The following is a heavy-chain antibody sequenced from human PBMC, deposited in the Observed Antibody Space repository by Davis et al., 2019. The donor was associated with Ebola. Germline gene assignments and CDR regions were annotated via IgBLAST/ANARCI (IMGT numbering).Heavy chain of an antibody. D-gene: IGHD5-18*01. CDR2: IYYSGST. J-gene: IGHJ6*02. Sequence: PGGSLRLSCTVSGGSISSSSYYWGWIRQPPGKGLEWIGSIYYSGSTYYNPSLKSRVTISVDTSKNQFSLKLSSVTAADTAVYYCARHLAIQLWFLGPSSGGSMDVWGQGTTVTVSS. CDR1: GGSISSSSYY. V-gene: IGHV4-39*01. CDR3: ARHLAIQLWFLGPSSGGSMDV.